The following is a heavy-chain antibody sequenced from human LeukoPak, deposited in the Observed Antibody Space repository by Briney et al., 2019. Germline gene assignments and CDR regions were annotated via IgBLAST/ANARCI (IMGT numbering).Heavy chain of an antibody. D-gene: IGHD1-26*01. J-gene: IGHJ5*02. CDR1: GGSISSYY. V-gene: IGHV4-59*01. CDR3: AREGVGATNWFDP. Sequence: SETLSLTCTVSGGSISSYYWSWIRQPPGKGLEWIGYIYYSGSTNYNPSLKGRVTISVDTSKNQFSLKLSSVTAADTAVYYCAREGVGATNWFDPWGQGTLVTVSS. CDR2: IYYSGST.